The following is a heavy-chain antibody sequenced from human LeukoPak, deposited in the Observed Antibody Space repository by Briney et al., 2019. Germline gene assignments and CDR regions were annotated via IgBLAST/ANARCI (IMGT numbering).Heavy chain of an antibody. V-gene: IGHV1-69*13. CDR2: IIPIFGTA. CDR1: GGTFSSYA. Sequence: GASVKVSCKAPGGTFSSYAISWVRQAPGQGLEWMGGIIPIFGTANYAQKFQGRVTITADESTSTAYMELSSLRSEDTAVYYCANQQSRYDILTGYYRYFDYWGQGTLVTVSS. J-gene: IGHJ4*02. D-gene: IGHD3-9*01. CDR3: ANQQSRYDILTGYYRYFDY.